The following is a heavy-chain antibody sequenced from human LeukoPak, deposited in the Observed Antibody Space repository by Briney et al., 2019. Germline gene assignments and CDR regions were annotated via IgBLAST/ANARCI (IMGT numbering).Heavy chain of an antibody. CDR3: SRENGAFSPFGY. Sequence: PSETLSLTCGVSGGSISNTNWWSWVRQPPGEGVKWIGEITLSGVTHYNTSLERGVTVSLDKSKNKLSLNVTSVTAADTAVYYCSRENGAFSPFGYWGQGTLVTVPS. CDR1: GGSISNTNW. CDR2: ITLSGVT. V-gene: IGHV4-4*02. J-gene: IGHJ4*02. D-gene: IGHD2-8*01.